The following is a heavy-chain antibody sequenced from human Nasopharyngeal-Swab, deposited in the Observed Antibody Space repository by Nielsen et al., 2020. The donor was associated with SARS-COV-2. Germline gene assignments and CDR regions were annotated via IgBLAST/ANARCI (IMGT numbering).Heavy chain of an antibody. CDR3: AHRRGADGGKWGSFDY. J-gene: IGHJ4*02. V-gene: IGHV2-5*02. D-gene: IGHD4-23*01. Sequence: SGPTLVKPTQTLTLTCTFSGFSLTTSGVGVAWLRQPPGKALEWLALIYWDDDDRYSPSLKSRLTITKDTSKNQVVLTMTNMDPVDTATYYCAHRRGADGGKWGSFDYWGQGTLVTVSS. CDR1: GFSLTTSGVG. CDR2: IYWDDDD.